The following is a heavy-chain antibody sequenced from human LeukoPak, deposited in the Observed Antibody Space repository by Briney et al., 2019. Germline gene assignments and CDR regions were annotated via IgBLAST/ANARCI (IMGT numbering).Heavy chain of an antibody. J-gene: IGHJ4*02. D-gene: IGHD3-16*02. Sequence: SETLSLTCDVSGGSIDSTNWWNWVRQPPGKGLEWIGEIHHDGRINYNPSLKSRVTLSVDKSKNQLSLRLDSVTAADTAMYYCARSHDHLWGNYPDYWGQGTLVTVSS. CDR3: ARSHDHLWGNYPDY. V-gene: IGHV4/OR15-8*01. CDR1: GGSIDSTNW. CDR2: IHHDGRI.